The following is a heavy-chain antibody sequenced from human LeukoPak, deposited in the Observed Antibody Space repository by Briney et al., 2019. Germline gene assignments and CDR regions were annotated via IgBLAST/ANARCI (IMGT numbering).Heavy chain of an antibody. V-gene: IGHV3-23*01. D-gene: IGHD5-12*01. CDR2: ISPSGDIT. CDR1: GFTFSNHG. J-gene: IGHJ4*02. Sequence: GGSLRLSCAASGFTFSNHGMNWVRQAPGKGLEWVSGISPSGDITYYADSVKGRFTISRDNSKNTLYLEVISLTAEDTAVYYCAKDRDSGYEALDYWGQGTLVTVSS. CDR3: AKDRDSGYEALDY.